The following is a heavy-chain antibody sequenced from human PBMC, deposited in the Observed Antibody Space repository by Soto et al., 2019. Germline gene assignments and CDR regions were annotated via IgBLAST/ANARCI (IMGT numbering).Heavy chain of an antibody. CDR3: ARVAEMGTVTNGFYYYMDV. CDR1: GGTFSNHT. J-gene: IGHJ6*03. D-gene: IGHD4-17*01. V-gene: IGHV1-69*02. CDR2: IIPILNIA. Sequence: QVQLVQSGAEVRKPGSSVKVSCKASGGTFSNHTISWVRQAPGQGLEWMGRIIPILNIANYAQKFEGRVTIPADKSTGTAYMELSSLRSEDTAVYYCARVAEMGTVTNGFYYYMDVWGKGTTVTVSS.